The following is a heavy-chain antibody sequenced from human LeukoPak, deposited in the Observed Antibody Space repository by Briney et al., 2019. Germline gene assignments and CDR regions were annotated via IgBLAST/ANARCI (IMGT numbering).Heavy chain of an antibody. V-gene: IGHV4-39*07. J-gene: IGHJ4*02. Sequence: GSLRLSCAASGFTFSSYSMNWVRQPPGKGLEWIGSIYYSGSTYYNPSLKSRVTISVDTSKNQFSLKLSSVTAADTAVYYCARDLGIAVAGRDYWGQGTLVTVSS. CDR1: GFTFSSYS. CDR2: IYYSGST. D-gene: IGHD6-19*01. CDR3: ARDLGIAVAGRDY.